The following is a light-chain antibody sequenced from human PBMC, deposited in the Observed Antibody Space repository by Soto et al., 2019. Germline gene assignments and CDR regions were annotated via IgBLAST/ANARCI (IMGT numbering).Light chain of an antibody. V-gene: IGKV1-5*01. CDR2: DAS. CDR1: QTVNTW. J-gene: IGKJ2*01. Sequence: DIQLTQSPSTLSASVGERVTITCRASQTVNTWLAWYQHKPGKAPKLLIYDASVLETGVPSRFSGFSSGTEFTLTISSLQPDDFATYYCQQYETYFRYTFGQGTKLDIK. CDR3: QQYETYFRYT.